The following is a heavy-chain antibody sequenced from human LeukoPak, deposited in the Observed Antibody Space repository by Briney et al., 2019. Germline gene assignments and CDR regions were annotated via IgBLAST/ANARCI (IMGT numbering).Heavy chain of an antibody. CDR1: GFTFSSYT. Sequence: GGSLRLSCAASGFTFSSYTMNWVRQAPGKGLEWVSSISSASNYLYYADSVKGRFTISRDNAKKSLYLQMNSLSAEDTAVYYCARNRYSDSSRYLNYWGQGTLVTVSS. V-gene: IGHV3-21*04. D-gene: IGHD3-22*01. CDR3: ARNRYSDSSRYLNY. CDR2: ISSASNYL. J-gene: IGHJ4*02.